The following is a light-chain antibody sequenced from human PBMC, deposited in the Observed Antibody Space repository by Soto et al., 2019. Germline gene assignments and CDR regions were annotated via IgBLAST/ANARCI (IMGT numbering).Light chain of an antibody. CDR2: KAS. CDR3: QQYHSYPWT. Sequence: IQMTQSPSTLSASVGDRVTFTCRASQTISTWLAWNQQKPGEAPKLLIYKASTLEVGVPSRFSASGSGTDFTLTINTLQAADFATYYCQQYHSYPWTFGQGTKV. CDR1: QTISTW. J-gene: IGKJ1*01. V-gene: IGKV1-5*03.